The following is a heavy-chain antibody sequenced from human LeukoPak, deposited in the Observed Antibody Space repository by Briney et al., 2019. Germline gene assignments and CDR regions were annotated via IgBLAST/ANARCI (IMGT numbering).Heavy chain of an antibody. V-gene: IGHV1-18*04. J-gene: IGHJ6*03. CDR3: ARDSYCSGGSCYFDYYYYMDV. D-gene: IGHD2-15*01. Sequence: ASVKVSCKVSGDSLSDYYMHWVRQAPGHRLEWLGGISTYKGHTHYAQKLQGRVTMTTDTSTTTAYMERRSLRSDDTAVYYCARDSYCSGGSCYFDYYYYMDVWGKGTTVTVSS. CDR1: GDSLSDYY. CDR2: ISTYKGHT.